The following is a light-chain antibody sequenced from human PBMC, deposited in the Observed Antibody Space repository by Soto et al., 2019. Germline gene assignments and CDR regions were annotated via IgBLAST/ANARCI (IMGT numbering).Light chain of an antibody. CDR3: QQYYSTPT. Sequence: DIPRTPSPSTLPAYVRDRVPITCRASQSISSWLAWYQQKPGKAPKVLIYKASSLESGVPSRFSGSGSGTDFTLTISSLQAEDVAVYYCQQYYSTPTFGGGTKVDIK. V-gene: IGKV1-5*03. CDR1: QSISSW. J-gene: IGKJ4*01. CDR2: KAS.